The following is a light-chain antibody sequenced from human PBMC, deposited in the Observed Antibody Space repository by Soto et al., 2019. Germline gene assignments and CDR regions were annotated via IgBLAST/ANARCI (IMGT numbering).Light chain of an antibody. V-gene: IGKV1-5*01. CDR1: QSINNW. Sequence: DIQMNKSPSALSASVGDRVTITCRASQSINNWLAWYQQKPGKAPKLLMYDASSVERGVPSRFSGSGSGTEFTLTISSLQPDDFATYYCQQYKSDFRTFGQRTKVDIK. CDR3: QQYKSDFRT. CDR2: DAS. J-gene: IGKJ1*01.